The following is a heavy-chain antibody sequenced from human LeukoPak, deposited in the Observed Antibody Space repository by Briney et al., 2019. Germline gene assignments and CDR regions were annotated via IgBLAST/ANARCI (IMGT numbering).Heavy chain of an antibody. D-gene: IGHD3-3*01. CDR1: GFTFSSYA. J-gene: IGHJ3*01. Sequence: PGGSLRLSFSASGFTFSSYAMSWVRQAPGKGLEWVSAISGSGGSTYYADSVKGRFTISRDNSKNTLYLQMNSLRAEDTAVYYCAKVNQIFGYPFWGQGTMVTVSS. V-gene: IGHV3-23*01. CDR2: ISGSGGST. CDR3: AKVNQIFGYPF.